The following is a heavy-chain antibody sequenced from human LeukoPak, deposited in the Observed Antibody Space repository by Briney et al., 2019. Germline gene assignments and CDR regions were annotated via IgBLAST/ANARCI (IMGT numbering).Heavy chain of an antibody. Sequence: SETLSLTCAVYGGSYSGYYWSWIRQPPGKGLEWIGEINHSGSTNYNPSLKSRVTISVDTSKNQFSLKLSSVTAADTAVYFCARVGYSYVINDWSRTGLGAYPTKYYYHMDVWGKGTTVTVSS. CDR3: ARVGYSYVINDWSRTGLGAYPTKYYYHMDV. V-gene: IGHV4-34*01. D-gene: IGHD5-18*01. CDR2: INHSGST. J-gene: IGHJ6*03. CDR1: GGSYSGYY.